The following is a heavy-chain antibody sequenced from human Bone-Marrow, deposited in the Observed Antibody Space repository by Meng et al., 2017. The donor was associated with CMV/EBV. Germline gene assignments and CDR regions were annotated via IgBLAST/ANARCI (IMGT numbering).Heavy chain of an antibody. CDR1: GYTFTSYG. Sequence: ASVKVSCKASGYTFTSYGISWVRQAPGQGLEWMGWISAYNGNTNYAQKLQGKVTMTTDTSTSTAYMELRSLRSDDTAVYYCARDVGWLSSWDAFDIWGQGTMVTVSS. J-gene: IGHJ3*02. CDR2: ISAYNGNT. V-gene: IGHV1-18*01. CDR3: ARDVGWLSSWDAFDI. D-gene: IGHD6-13*01.